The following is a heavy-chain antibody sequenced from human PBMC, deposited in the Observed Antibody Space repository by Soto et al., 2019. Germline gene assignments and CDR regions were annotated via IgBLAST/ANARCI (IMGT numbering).Heavy chain of an antibody. J-gene: IGHJ6*02. CDR3: AKVGILTGYYPPYYYYGMDV. Sequence: EVQLLESGGGLVQPGGSLRLSCAASGFTFSSYAMSWVRQAPGKGLEWVSAISGSGGSTYYADSVKGRFTISRDNSKNTLYLQMNSRRAEDTAVYYCAKVGILTGYYPPYYYYGMDVWGQGTTVTVSS. V-gene: IGHV3-23*01. D-gene: IGHD3-9*01. CDR1: GFTFSSYA. CDR2: ISGSGGST.